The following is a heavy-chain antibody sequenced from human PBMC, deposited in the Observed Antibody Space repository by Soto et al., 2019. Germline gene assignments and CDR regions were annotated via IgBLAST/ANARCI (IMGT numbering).Heavy chain of an antibody. Sequence: DVQLVESGGGLVKPGGSLRLSCAASGFNFITFSMNWVRQAPGKGLEWVPSISASSSSIYYAESVKGRFTVSRDNAKNSLYLQMNSLTAEDTALYYCVRDAYNRDAFDIWGQGTTVTVSS. CDR2: ISASSSSI. CDR1: GFNFITFS. CDR3: VRDAYNRDAFDI. V-gene: IGHV3-21*01. J-gene: IGHJ3*02. D-gene: IGHD1-20*01.